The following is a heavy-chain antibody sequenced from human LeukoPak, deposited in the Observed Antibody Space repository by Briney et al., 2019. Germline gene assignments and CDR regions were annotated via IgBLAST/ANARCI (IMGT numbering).Heavy chain of an antibody. J-gene: IGHJ4*02. CDR3: ARDKQSGGLDY. V-gene: IGHV3-11*06. CDR2: ITSSSTYT. D-gene: IGHD6-25*01. CDR1: GFTFSDYY. Sequence: GGSLRLSCAASGFTFSDYYMSWIRQAPGKGLEWVSSITSSSTYTFYADSVKGRFTISRDNAKNSLYLQMNSLRAEDTAVYYCARDKQSGGLDYWGQGTLVTVSS.